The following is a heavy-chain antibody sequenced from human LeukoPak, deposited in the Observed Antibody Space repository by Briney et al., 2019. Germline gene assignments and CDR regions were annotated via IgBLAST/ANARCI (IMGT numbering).Heavy chain of an antibody. D-gene: IGHD6-13*01. CDR2: IYYSGST. CDR3: ARGSYSYSSSWYD. CDR1: GFTFSNYW. J-gene: IGHJ4*02. Sequence: GSLRLSCAASGFTFSNYWMSWVRQAPGKGLEWIGSIYYSGSTYYKSSLKSRVTISADTSKNQFSLKLSSVTAADTAVYYCARGSYSYSSSWYDWGQGTLVTVSS. V-gene: IGHV4-39*01.